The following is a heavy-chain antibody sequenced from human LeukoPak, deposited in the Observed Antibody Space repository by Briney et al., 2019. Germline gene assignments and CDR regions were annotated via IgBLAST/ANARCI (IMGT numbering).Heavy chain of an antibody. CDR3: ARDQYQSGRSDY. CDR1: GYSISSGYY. Sequence: SETLSLTCTVSGYSISSGYYWGWIRQPPGKGLDWIGSIYHSGSTYYNPSLKSRVTISVDTSKNQFSLKLSSVTAADTAVYYCARDQYQSGRSDYWGQGTLVTVSS. V-gene: IGHV4-38-2*02. J-gene: IGHJ4*02. CDR2: IYHSGST. D-gene: IGHD2-2*01.